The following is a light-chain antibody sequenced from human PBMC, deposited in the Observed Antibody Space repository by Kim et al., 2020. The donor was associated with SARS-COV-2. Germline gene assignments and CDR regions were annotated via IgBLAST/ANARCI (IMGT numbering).Light chain of an antibody. Sequence: EIVMTQSPATLSVSPGERATLSCRASHSVSSNLAWYQQKPGQAPRLLIYAASTRATGIPARFSGSGSGTEFTLTISSLQSEDFAVYYCQQYNNWPLTFGGGTKVDIK. CDR3: QQYNNWPLT. V-gene: IGKV3-15*01. CDR2: AAS. J-gene: IGKJ4*01. CDR1: HSVSSN.